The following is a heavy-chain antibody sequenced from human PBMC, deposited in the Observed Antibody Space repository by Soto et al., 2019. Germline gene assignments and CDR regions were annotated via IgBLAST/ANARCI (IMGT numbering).Heavy chain of an antibody. J-gene: IGHJ4*02. CDR3: ARGRYYDSSGSVDY. CDR1: GGTFGSYT. D-gene: IGHD3-22*01. Sequence: QVQLVQSGAEVKKPGSSVKVSCKASGGTFGSYTISWVRQAPGQGLEWMGRIIPILGIANYAQKFQGRVTITADKSTSTAYMELSSLRSEDTAVYYCARGRYYDSSGSVDYWGQGTLVTVSS. CDR2: IIPILGIA. V-gene: IGHV1-69*02.